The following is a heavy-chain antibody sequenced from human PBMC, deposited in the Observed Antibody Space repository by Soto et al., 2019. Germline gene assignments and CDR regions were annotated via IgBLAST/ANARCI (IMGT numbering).Heavy chain of an antibody. J-gene: IGHJ5*02. CDR3: ARVKAVAGPYGRYNWFDP. D-gene: IGHD6-19*01. CDR2: IYSGGST. CDR1: GFTVSSNY. Sequence: GGSLRLSCAASGFTVSSNYMSWVRQAPGKGLEWVSVIYSGGSTYYADSVKGRFTISRDNSKNTLYLQMNSLRAEDTAVYYCARVKAVAGPYGRYNWFDPWGQGTLVTVSS. V-gene: IGHV3-66*01.